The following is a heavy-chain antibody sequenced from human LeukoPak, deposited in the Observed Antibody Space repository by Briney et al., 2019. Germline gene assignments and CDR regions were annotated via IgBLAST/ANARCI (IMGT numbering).Heavy chain of an antibody. CDR2: IYYSGST. Sequence: PSETLSLTCTVSGVSISSSSYCWGWLRQPPGKGLEWIGSIYYSGSTYYNPSLKSRVTISVDTSKNQFSLKLSSVTAADTAVYYCARMDSYSYGLGLGLVTYYFDYWGQGTLVTVSS. CDR3: ARMDSYSYGLGLGLVTYYFDY. J-gene: IGHJ4*02. CDR1: GVSISSSSYC. D-gene: IGHD5-18*01. V-gene: IGHV4-39*07.